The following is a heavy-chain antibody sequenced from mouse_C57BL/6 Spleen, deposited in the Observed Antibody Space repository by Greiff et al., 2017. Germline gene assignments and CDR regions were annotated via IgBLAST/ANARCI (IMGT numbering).Heavy chain of an antibody. J-gene: IGHJ4*01. D-gene: IGHD1-1*01. CDR2: IYPGNSDT. CDR1: GYTFTSYW. V-gene: IGHV1-5*01. CDR3: TRADGSSYYYAMDY. Sequence: VQLQQSGTVLARPGASVKMSCKTSGYTFTSYWMHWVKQRPGQGLEWIGAIYPGNSDTSYNQKFKGKAKLTAVTSASTAYMELSSLTNEDSAVYYCTRADGSSYYYAMDYWGQGTSVTVSS.